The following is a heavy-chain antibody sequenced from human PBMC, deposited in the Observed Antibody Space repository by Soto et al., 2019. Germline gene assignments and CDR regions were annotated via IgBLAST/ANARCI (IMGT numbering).Heavy chain of an antibody. CDR1: GFTFSSYS. CDR3: ARYYYGSAPIAYYYYGMDV. V-gene: IGHV3-21*01. J-gene: IGHJ6*02. CDR2: ISSSSSYI. Sequence: PGGSLRLSCAASGFTFSSYSMNWVRQAPGKGLEWVSSISSSSSYIYYADSVKGRFTISRDNAKNSLYLQMNSPRAEDTAVYYCARYYYGSAPIAYYYYGMDVWGQGTTVTVSS. D-gene: IGHD3-10*01.